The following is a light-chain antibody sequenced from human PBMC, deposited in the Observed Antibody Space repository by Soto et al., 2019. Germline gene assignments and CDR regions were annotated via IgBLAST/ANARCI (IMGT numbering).Light chain of an antibody. CDR1: ESISGY. J-gene: IGKJ2*02. CDR2: GAS. CDR3: QQSYSTPRT. Sequence: DIQLTQSPSSLPASVGDRVTITCRASESISGYLNWYQQKAGEAPKLLIYGASNLQSGVPSRFSGSGSGTDFTLTISSLQPEDFATYHCQQSYSTPRTFGQGTKLEIK. V-gene: IGKV1-39*01.